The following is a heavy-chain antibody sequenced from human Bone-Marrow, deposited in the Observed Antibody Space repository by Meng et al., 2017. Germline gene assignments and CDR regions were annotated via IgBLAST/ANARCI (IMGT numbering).Heavy chain of an antibody. CDR1: GYTLTELS. D-gene: IGHD3-10*01. V-gene: IGHV1-24*01. CDR2: FDPEDGET. J-gene: IGHJ6*02. Sequence: ASVKVSCKVSGYTLTELSMHWVRQAPGKGLEWMGGFDPEDGETIYAQKFQGRVTMTEDTSTDTAYMELSSLRSEDTAVYYCATPTMVRGVLSYYYGMDVWGQGTMVTVSS. CDR3: ATPTMVRGVLSYYYGMDV.